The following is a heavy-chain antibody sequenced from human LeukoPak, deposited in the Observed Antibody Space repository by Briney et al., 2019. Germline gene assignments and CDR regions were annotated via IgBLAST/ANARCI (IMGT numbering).Heavy chain of an antibody. Sequence: GGSLRLSCAASGFTFSSYAMSWVRQAPGKGLEWVSAISGSGGITYYADSVKGRFTISRDNSKKTLYLQMNSLRAEDTAVYYCAQPNQGMTTVPPPSYFDLWGRGTLVTVSS. J-gene: IGHJ2*01. CDR2: ISGSGGIT. CDR3: AQPNQGMTTVPPPSYFDL. D-gene: IGHD4-11*01. CDR1: GFTFSSYA. V-gene: IGHV3-23*01.